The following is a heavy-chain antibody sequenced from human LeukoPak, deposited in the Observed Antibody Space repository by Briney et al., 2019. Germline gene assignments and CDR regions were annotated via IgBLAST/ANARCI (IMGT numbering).Heavy chain of an antibody. CDR3: ARGGFIVGANQYFQW. CDR1: GFTFDRHW. CDR2: IDTDGSDR. D-gene: IGHD3-16*02. V-gene: IGHV3-74*01. Sequence: PGGSLRLSCVASGFTFDRHWMHWVRHAPGKGLVWVSRIDTDGSDRGYAESVKGRFTISRDNTKNTLYLQMDSLRVEDTAVYYCARGGFIVGANQYFQWWGQGTRVIVSS. J-gene: IGHJ4*02.